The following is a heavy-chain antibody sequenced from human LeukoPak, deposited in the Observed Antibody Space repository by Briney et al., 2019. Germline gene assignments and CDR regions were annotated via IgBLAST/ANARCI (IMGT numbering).Heavy chain of an antibody. CDR3: ARRTYKILRGTEYGYWYFDL. CDR1: GFTFSSNY. CDR2: IYSGGST. V-gene: IGHV3-66*04. Sequence: GGSLRLSCAASGFTFSSNYMSWVRQAPGRGLEWVSVIYSGGSTYYADSVKGRFTISRDNSKNTLFLQMNSLRAGDTAVYYCARRTYKILRGTEYGYWYFDLWGRGTRVTVSS. J-gene: IGHJ2*01. D-gene: IGHD3-9*01.